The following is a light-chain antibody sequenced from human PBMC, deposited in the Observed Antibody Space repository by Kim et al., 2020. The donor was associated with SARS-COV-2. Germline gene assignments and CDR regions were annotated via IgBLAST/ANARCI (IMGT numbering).Light chain of an antibody. Sequence: SYELTQPPSVSVSPGQTARITCSGDALPKQYAYWYQQKPGQAPVLMIYKDSERPSGIPERFSGSSSGTTVTFTISGVQAEDEADYYCQSADSSGTYYVFG. J-gene: IGLJ1*01. CDR3: QSADSSGTYYV. CDR1: ALPKQY. CDR2: KDS. V-gene: IGLV3-25*03.